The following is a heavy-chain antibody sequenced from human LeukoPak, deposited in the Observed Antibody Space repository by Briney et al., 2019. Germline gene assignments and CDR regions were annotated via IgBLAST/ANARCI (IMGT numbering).Heavy chain of an antibody. CDR3: ARDTVAAIL. V-gene: IGHV4-59*01. D-gene: IGHD2-21*02. CDR1: GASISSYY. J-gene: IGHJ4*02. Sequence: PSETLSLTCTVSGASISSYYWSWIRQSPDKGLEWMGYIYNSGTTSYNPSLKSRLTILLDTSRNQVSLKLTSVTAADTAMYYCARDTVAAILWGQGTLVTVSS. CDR2: IYNSGTT.